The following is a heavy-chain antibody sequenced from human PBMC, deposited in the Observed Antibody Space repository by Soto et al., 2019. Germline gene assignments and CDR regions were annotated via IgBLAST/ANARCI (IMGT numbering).Heavy chain of an antibody. J-gene: IGHJ4*02. Sequence: EVQLVESGGGLVQPGRSLRLSCAASGFNFDGYAMHWVRQAPGKGLGWVSGLSWNSGGIDYADSVKGRLTMARDNAKNSVYLQMNSLSAVDTVLYCSVKLLYSRDSGYFDYWGQGTLVAVSS. CDR2: LSWNSGGI. CDR1: GFNFDGYA. CDR3: VKLLYSRDSGYFDY. D-gene: IGHD2-2*02. V-gene: IGHV3-9*01.